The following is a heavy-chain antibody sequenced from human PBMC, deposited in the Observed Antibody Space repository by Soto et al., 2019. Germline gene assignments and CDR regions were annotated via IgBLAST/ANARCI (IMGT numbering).Heavy chain of an antibody. D-gene: IGHD3-10*01. CDR1: CGSIISSSYY. CDR3: ARIYGSGSKLYYYYYYGMDV. J-gene: IGHJ6*02. Sequence: PSEALSLTGTVSCGSIISSSYYWVLIRQPPGKGLEWIGSIYYSGITYYNPSLKSRVTISVDTSKNQFSLKLSSVTAADTAVYYCARIYGSGSKLYYYYYYGMDVWGQGTTVTV. CDR2: IYYSGIT. V-gene: IGHV4-39*01.